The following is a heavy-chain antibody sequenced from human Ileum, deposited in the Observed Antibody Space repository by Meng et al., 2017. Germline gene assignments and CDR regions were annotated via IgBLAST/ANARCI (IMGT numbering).Heavy chain of an antibody. Sequence: SETLSLTCTVSGGSISNRSYYWGWIRQPPGKGLEWIGSVYYSGTTYYNPSLSRVTISVDTSKDQFSLNLRSVTAADTAVYYCARDSSDNWGRFDYWGQGTRVTVAS. CDR2: VYYSGTT. CDR1: GGSISNRSYY. CDR3: ARDSSDNWGRFDY. J-gene: IGHJ4*02. D-gene: IGHD1-1*01. V-gene: IGHV4-39*07.